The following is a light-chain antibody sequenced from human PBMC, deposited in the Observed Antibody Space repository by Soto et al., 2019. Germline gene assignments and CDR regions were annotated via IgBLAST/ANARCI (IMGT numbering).Light chain of an antibody. V-gene: IGKV3-15*01. CDR3: QQYFEWPPMT. CDR2: GAS. J-gene: IGKJ1*01. CDR1: QSVSSH. Sequence: VMTQSPATLSLYPGERATLSCRASQSVSSHLAWYQQKPGQAPRLLISGASTRAAGISDRFRGSGSGTEFTLTISSLRSEDSAIYYCQQYFEWPPMTFGQGTKVDIK.